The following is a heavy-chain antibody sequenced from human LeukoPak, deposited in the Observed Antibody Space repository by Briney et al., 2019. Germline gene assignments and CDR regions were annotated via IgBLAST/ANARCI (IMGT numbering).Heavy chain of an antibody. CDR3: ARDGSGSYTDNWFDP. CDR1: GYTFTGYY. D-gene: IGHD3-10*01. Sequence: RASVKVSCKASGYTFTGYYMHWVRQAPGQGLEWMGWINPNSGGTNYAQKFQGRVTMTRDTSNSTAYMELSRLRSDDTAVYYCARDGSGSYTDNWFDPWGQGTLVTVSS. CDR2: INPNSGGT. V-gene: IGHV1-2*02. J-gene: IGHJ5*02.